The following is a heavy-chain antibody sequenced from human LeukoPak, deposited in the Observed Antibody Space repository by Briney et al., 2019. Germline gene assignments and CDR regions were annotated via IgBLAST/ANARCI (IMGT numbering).Heavy chain of an antibody. CDR2: IIPIFGTA. V-gene: IGHV1-69*01. Sequence: GASVKVSCKASGGTFSSYAISWVRQAPGQGLEWMGGIIPIFGTANYAQKFQGRVTITADESTSTVYMELSSLRYEDTAVYYCARDPGSPWGEPYYYYMDVWGKGTTVTVSS. CDR3: ARDPGSPWGEPYYYYMDV. CDR1: GGTFSSYA. J-gene: IGHJ6*03. D-gene: IGHD3-16*01.